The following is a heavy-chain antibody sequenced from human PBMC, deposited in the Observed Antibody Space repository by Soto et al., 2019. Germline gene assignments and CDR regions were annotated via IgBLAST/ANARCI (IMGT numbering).Heavy chain of an antibody. Sequence: EVQLVESGGGLVQPGRSLRLSCAASGFTFEDYGMHWVRQAPGKGLEWVSGISWNSGSIGYADSVKGRFTVSRDNAKNSLYLQMSGLRPEDTALYYCAKDIERSTIFAVVTTYYYGMDVWGQGTTVTVSS. CDR2: ISWNSGSI. CDR3: AKDIERSTIFAVVTTYYYGMDV. V-gene: IGHV3-9*01. J-gene: IGHJ6*02. D-gene: IGHD3-3*01. CDR1: GFTFEDYG.